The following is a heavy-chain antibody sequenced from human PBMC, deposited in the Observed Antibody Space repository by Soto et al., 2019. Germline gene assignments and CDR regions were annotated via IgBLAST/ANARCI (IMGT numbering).Heavy chain of an antibody. J-gene: IGHJ4*02. D-gene: IGHD6-6*01. CDR2: IRMKVNGSTT. V-gene: IGHV3-72*01. CDR3: ARVDERYYFDY. Sequence: EVQLVESGGGLVQPGGSVRLSCATSGFTFSDHYMDWVRQAPGKGLEWVGRIRMKVNGSTTQYAASVKGRFTISRDDSKNSLYVQLNSLKTEDTAMYYCARVDERYYFDYWGQGTLVTVSS. CDR1: GFTFSDHY.